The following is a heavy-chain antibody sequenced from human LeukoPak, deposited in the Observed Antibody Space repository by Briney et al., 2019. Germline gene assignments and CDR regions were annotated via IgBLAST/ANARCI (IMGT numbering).Heavy chain of an antibody. CDR1: GYTFTSYG. CDR3: ARAYCDYVWGSYPFDY. J-gene: IGHJ4*02. Sequence: ASVKVSCKASGYTFTSYGISWVRQAPGQGLEWMGWISAYNGNTNYAQKLQGRVTMTTDTSTSTAYMELRSLRSDDTAVYYCARAYCDYVWGSYPFDYWGQGTLVTVSS. D-gene: IGHD3-16*02. V-gene: IGHV1-18*01. CDR2: ISAYNGNT.